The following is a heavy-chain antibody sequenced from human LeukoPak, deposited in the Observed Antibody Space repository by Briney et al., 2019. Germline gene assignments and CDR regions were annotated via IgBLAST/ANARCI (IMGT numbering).Heavy chain of an antibody. J-gene: IGHJ6*02. CDR2: SYSTGNT. CDR3: VRGEKDYYYGLDV. Sequence: PGGSLRLSCVASGFTVNWNTMNWVRQAPGEGLEWVSASYSTGNTYYADSVKGRFTMFRDNSENTVYLEMSSLRAEDSAMYYCVRGEKDYYYGLDVWGQGTTVTVSS. D-gene: IGHD1-26*01. V-gene: IGHV3-53*01. CDR1: GFTVNWNT.